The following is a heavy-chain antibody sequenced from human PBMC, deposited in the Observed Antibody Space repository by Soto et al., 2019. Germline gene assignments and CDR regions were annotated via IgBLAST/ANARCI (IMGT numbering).Heavy chain of an antibody. V-gene: IGHV1-18*01. CDR1: GYTFTSYG. D-gene: IGHD3-10*01. J-gene: IGHJ6*02. CDR3: ASTMVRVVTLPYYYYGMDV. CDR2: ISAYNGNT. Sequence: SVKVSCKASGYTFTSYGISWVRQAPGQGLEWMGWISAYNGNTNYAQKLQGRVTMTTDTSTSTAYMELRSLRSDDTAVYYCASTMVRVVTLPYYYYGMDVWGQGTTVTVSS.